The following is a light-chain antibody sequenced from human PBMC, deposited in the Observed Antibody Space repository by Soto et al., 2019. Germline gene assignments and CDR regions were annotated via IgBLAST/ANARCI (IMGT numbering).Light chain of an antibody. J-gene: IGLJ3*02. Sequence: QSVLTQPPSVSAAPGQKVTVSCSGSSSNIGNNHVSWYQHLPGTAPKVLIYDNNKRPSGIPDRFSGSKSATSATLDITGRQTGDEDDYYCGSWDRSLRGWVFGGGTQLTVL. CDR1: SSNIGNNH. CDR3: GSWDRSLRGWV. V-gene: IGLV1-51*01. CDR2: DNN.